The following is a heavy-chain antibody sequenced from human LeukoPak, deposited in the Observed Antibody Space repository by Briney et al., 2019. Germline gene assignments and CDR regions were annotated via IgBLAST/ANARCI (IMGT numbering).Heavy chain of an antibody. CDR2: IYYSGST. Sequence: SETLSLTCTVSGGSVSSGSYYWSWIRQPPGKGLEWIGYIYYSGSTNYNPSLKSRVTMSVDTSKNQFSLKLSSVTAADTAVYYCARGSPTAGSWGQGTLVTVSS. CDR3: ARGSPTAGS. CDR1: GGSVSSGSYY. V-gene: IGHV4-61*01. J-gene: IGHJ5*02. D-gene: IGHD4-17*01.